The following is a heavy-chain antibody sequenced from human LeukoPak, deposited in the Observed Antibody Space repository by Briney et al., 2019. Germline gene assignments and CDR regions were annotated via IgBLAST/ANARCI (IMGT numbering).Heavy chain of an antibody. V-gene: IGHV4-31*03. D-gene: IGHD6-19*01. Sequence: SETLSLTCTVSGGSISSGGYYWSWIRQHPGKGLEWIGYIYYSGSTYYNPSLKSRVTISVDTSKNQFSLKLSSVTAADTAVYYCAVHPYSSGGYWSQGTLVTVSS. CDR1: GGSISSGGYY. J-gene: IGHJ4*02. CDR2: IYYSGST. CDR3: AVHPYSSGGY.